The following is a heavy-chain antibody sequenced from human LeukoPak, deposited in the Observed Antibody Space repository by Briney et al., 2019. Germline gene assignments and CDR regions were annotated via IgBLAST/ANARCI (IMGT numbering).Heavy chain of an antibody. CDR3: ARGDIYFDF. CDR2: INPNSGGT. CDR1: GYTFTGYY. D-gene: IGHD2-15*01. V-gene: IGHV1-2*02. J-gene: IGHJ4*02. Sequence: ASVKVSCKASGYTFTGYYIHWVRQAPGQGLEWMGWINPNSGGTKYAQKFQGRVTTTRDTSISTAYMELSRLRSDDTAVYYCARGDIYFDFWGQGTLVTVSS.